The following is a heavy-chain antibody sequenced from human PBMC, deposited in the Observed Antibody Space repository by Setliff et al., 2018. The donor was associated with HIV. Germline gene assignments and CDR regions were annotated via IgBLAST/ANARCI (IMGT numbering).Heavy chain of an antibody. CDR1: GGSISSHY. CDR2: IYYSGST. D-gene: IGHD3-10*01. CDR3: AKKTAAYTSGSWLHY. Sequence: PSETLSLTCTVSGGSISSHYWSWIRQPPGKGLAWIGSIYYSGSTYYNPSLKSRVTISVDTSKNQFSLKLSSVTAADTAVYYCAKKTAAYTSGSWLHYWGQGTLVTVSS. V-gene: IGHV4-59*05. J-gene: IGHJ4*02.